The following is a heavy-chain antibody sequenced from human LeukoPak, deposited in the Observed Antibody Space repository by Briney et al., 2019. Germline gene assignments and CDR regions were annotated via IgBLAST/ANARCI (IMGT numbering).Heavy chain of an antibody. D-gene: IGHD3-22*01. CDR2: IYHSGST. CDR3: ARCSYYYDSSGYYYYYYGMDV. CDR1: GGSFSGYY. V-gene: IGHV4-34*01. J-gene: IGHJ6*02. Sequence: PSETLSLTCAVYGGSFSGYYWSWIRQPPGKGLEWIGEIYHSGSTNYNPSLKSRVTISVDKSKNQFSLKLSSVTAADTAVYYCARCSYYYDSSGYYYYYYGMDVWGQGTTVTVSS.